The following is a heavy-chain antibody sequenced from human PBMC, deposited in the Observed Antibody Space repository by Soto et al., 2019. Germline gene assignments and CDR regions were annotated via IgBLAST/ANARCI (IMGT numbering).Heavy chain of an antibody. CDR1: GFTFSSYW. V-gene: IGHV3-7*03. Sequence: GGSLRLSCAASGFTFSSYWMSWVRQAPGKGLEWVANIKQDGSEKYYVDSVKGRFTISRDNAKNSLYLQMNSLRAEDTAVYYCARVTIAAHDAFDIWGQGTMVTVSS. CDR2: IKQDGSEK. CDR3: ARVTIAAHDAFDI. D-gene: IGHD6-13*01. J-gene: IGHJ3*02.